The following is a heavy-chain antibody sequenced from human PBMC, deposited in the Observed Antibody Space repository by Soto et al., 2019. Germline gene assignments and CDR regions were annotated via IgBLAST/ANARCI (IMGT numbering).Heavy chain of an antibody. CDR2: IIPMFGRP. J-gene: IGHJ6*02. CDR1: GGTFSSHG. D-gene: IGHD2-2*02. V-gene: IGHV1-69*13. CDR3: ARGARDCTTTSCHTSQGYCYYGIDV. Sequence: ASVKVSCKASGGTFSSHGISWVRQAPGQGLEWMGGIIPMFGRPSYAQKFQGRVTIAADGSTTTAYMEVSSLRSEDTAVYYCARGARDCTTTSCHTSQGYCYYGIDVWGQGTTVTVSS.